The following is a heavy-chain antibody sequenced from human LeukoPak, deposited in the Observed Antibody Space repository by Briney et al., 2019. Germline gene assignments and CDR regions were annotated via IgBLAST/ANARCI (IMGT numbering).Heavy chain of an antibody. CDR2: IKHSGST. CDR1: GWSFSDYY. Sequence: PSETLSLTCAAYGWSFSDYYWTWIRQPPGKGLEWIGEIKHSGSTNYIPSLRSRVTISVDTSKTQFSLKLSSVSAADTAVYYCARGDIVVVPAARSYYYYMDVWGKGTTVTVSS. V-gene: IGHV4-34*01. CDR3: ARGDIVVVPAARSYYYYMDV. J-gene: IGHJ6*03. D-gene: IGHD2-2*01.